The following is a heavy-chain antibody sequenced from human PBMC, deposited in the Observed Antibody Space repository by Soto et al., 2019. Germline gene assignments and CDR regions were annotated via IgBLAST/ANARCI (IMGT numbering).Heavy chain of an antibody. J-gene: IGHJ6*02. CDR2: MNPNSGNT. D-gene: IGHD6-6*01. CDR1: GYTFTSYD. V-gene: IGHV1-8*01. CDR3: ARRGLRSSSTFRYQYYAMYV. Sequence: QVQLVQSGAEVTKPGASVKVSCKASGYTFTSYDINWVRQATGQGLERMGWMNPNSGNTGNAQKFQVRVTMTRNTYLTTVYMELSSLRSEDTAVYDCARRGLRSSSTFRYQYYAMYVWGQGTTVTVSS.